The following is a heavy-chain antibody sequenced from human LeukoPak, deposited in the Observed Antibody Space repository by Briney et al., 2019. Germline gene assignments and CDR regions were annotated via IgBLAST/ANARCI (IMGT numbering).Heavy chain of an antibody. J-gene: IGHJ4*02. CDR2: IYYSGST. D-gene: IGHD6-13*01. V-gene: IGHV4-39*01. CDR3: ARHPPYTAYSGSWGGNYFDY. Sequence: KPSETLSLTCSVSGGSISSSGYYWGWIRQPPGKGLEWIGTIYYSGSTYYNPSLKGRVTISVDTSKNQFSLNLRSVTAADTAVYYCARHPPYTAYSGSWGGNYFDYWGQGTLVTVSS. CDR1: GGSISSSGYY.